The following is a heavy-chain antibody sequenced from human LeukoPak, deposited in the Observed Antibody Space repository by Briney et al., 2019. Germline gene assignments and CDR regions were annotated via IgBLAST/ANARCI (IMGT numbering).Heavy chain of an antibody. CDR2: IYTSGST. V-gene: IGHV4-4*07. D-gene: IGHD3-10*01. J-gene: IGHJ4*02. CDR3: ARDPFDYYGSGSKQFPY. CDR1: GYSISSGYY. Sequence: SETLSLTCAVSGYSISSGYYWGWIRQPAGKGLEWIGRIYTSGSTNYNPSLKSRVTMSVDTSKNQFSLKLSSVTAADTAVYYCARDPFDYYGSGSKQFPYWGQGTLVTVSS.